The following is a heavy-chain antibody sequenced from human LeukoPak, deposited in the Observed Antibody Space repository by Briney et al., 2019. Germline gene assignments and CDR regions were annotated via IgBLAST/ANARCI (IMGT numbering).Heavy chain of an antibody. D-gene: IGHD5-18*01. V-gene: IGHV4-61*02. J-gene: IGHJ4*02. Sequence: SETLSLTCTVSGDSISSGRYYWSWIRQPAGKGLEWIGRIHSSGGTEYYPSLKRRVTISVDTAKNQFSLKLNSVTAADTAVYYCARASRDTLMANYYFDYWGQGALVTVSS. CDR1: GDSISSGRYY. CDR3: ARASRDTLMANYYFDY. CDR2: IHSSGGT.